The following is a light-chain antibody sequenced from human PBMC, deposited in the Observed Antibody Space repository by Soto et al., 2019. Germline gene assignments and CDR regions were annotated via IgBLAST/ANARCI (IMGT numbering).Light chain of an antibody. Sequence: EIVLTQSPGTLSLSPGERATLSCRASQSVRNNYLAWYQQNPGQAPRLLIYGASSRATGIPDRFSGSGSGTDYSLTISRLEPEDVAVYYCQQYCSWPPVSFGGGTRVEIK. J-gene: IGKJ4*01. CDR3: QQYCSWPPVS. V-gene: IGKV3-20*01. CDR1: QSVRNNY. CDR2: GAS.